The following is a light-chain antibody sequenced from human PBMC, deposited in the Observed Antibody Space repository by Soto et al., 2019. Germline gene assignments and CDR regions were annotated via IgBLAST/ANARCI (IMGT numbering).Light chain of an antibody. CDR1: SSNIGSHT. J-gene: IGLJ2*01. V-gene: IGLV1-44*01. Sequence: QSVLTQPPSASGTPGQRVTISCSGSSSNIGSHTVTWYQQVPGTAPKLLIFSHNQRPSGVPDRFSGSKSGTSAYLAISGLQSDDEADYYCTAWDARLNGQVFGGGTKLTVL. CDR3: TAWDARLNGQV. CDR2: SHN.